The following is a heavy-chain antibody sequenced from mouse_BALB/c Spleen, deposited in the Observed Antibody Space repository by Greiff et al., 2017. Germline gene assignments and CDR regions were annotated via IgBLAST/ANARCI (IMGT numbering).Heavy chain of an antibody. CDR1: GYTFTAYW. CDR3: ARRNYGSCDY. V-gene: IGHV1-9*01. D-gene: IGHD1-1*01. CDR2: IFSGSGIT. Sequence: VMLVESGAELMQPGAAVKLSCRATGYTFTAYWIEWVKQRPGHGLEWIGEIFSGSGITNYNEKFKGKATLTADTSSNTAYMQLSSLTTEDSAIYYCARRNYGSCDYWGQGTTLTVSS. J-gene: IGHJ2*01.